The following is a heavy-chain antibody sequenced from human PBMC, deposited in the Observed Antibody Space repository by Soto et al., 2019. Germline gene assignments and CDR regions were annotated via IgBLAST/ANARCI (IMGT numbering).Heavy chain of an antibody. CDR2: IIPIFGTA. Sequence: QVQLVQSGAEVKKPGSSVKVSCKASGGTFSSYAISWVRQAPGQGLEWMGGIIPIFGTANYAQKFQGRVTITADESTSTAYMELSSPRSEDTAVYYCGSGYSVYYYYGMDVWGQGTTVTVSS. D-gene: IGHD3-22*01. CDR3: GSGYSVYYYYGMDV. J-gene: IGHJ6*02. CDR1: GGTFSSYA. V-gene: IGHV1-69*01.